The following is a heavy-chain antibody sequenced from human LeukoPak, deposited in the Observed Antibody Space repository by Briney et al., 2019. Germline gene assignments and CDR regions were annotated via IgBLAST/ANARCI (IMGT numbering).Heavy chain of an antibody. J-gene: IGHJ4*02. D-gene: IGHD2-15*01. CDR2: INWNGGST. CDR3: ASGVVAANYFDY. V-gene: IGHV3-20*04. Sequence: PGGSLRLSCAISGYTFDDYVMSWVRQAPGKGLEWVSGINWNGGSTGYADSVKDRFSITRDNAKNALYLQMNSLRAEDTALYYCASGVVAANYFDYWGQGTLVTVSS. CDR1: GYTFDDYV.